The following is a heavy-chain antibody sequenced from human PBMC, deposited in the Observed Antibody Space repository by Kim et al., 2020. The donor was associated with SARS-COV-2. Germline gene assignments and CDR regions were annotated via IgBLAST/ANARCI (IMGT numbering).Heavy chain of an antibody. CDR2: INHSGST. D-gene: IGHD5-12*01. Sequence: SETLSLTCAVYGGSFSGYYWSWIRQPPGKGLEWIGEINHSGSTNYNPSLKSRVTISVDTSKNQFSLKLSSVTAADTAVYYCARVDIVATISKARDYWGQGTLVTVSS. CDR1: GGSFSGYY. J-gene: IGHJ4*02. V-gene: IGHV4-34*01. CDR3: ARVDIVATISKARDY.